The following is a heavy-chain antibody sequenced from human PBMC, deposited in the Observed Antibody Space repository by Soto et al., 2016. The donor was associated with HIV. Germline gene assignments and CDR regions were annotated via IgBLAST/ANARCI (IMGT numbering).Heavy chain of an antibody. Sequence: QVQLVQSGAEVKKPGSSVKVSCKASGGTFSNYAISWVRQAPGQGLEWMAGIIPNLGITNYAQNFQGRVTVSADTSTSTAYMELNSLTSEDAAVYYCALFGLGGDYSDSFYCYYMDVWAQGPRSASP. CDR2: IIPNLGIT. J-gene: IGHJ6*03. CDR3: ALFGLGGDYSDSFYCYYMDV. D-gene: IGHD4-17*01. V-gene: IGHV1-69*10. CDR1: GGTFSNYA.